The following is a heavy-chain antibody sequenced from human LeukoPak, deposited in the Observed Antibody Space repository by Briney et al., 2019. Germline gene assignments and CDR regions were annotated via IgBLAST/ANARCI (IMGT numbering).Heavy chain of an antibody. CDR2: INHSGST. CDR3: ATLGDDYGDY. Sequence: SETLSLTCAVYGGSFSGYYWSWIRQPPGKGLEWIGEINHSGSTNYNPSLKSRVTTSVDTSKNQFSLKLSSVTAADTAVYYCATLGDDYGDYWGQGTLVTVSS. CDR1: GGSFSGYY. V-gene: IGHV4-34*01. J-gene: IGHJ4*02.